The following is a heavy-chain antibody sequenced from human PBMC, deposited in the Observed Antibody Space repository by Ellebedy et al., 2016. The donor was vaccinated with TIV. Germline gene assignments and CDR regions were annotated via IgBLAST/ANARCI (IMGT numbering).Heavy chain of an antibody. CDR1: GFTFSNYW. D-gene: IGHD6-19*01. CDR2: INQDGSEK. V-gene: IGHV3-7*01. Sequence: GESLKISCAASGFTFSNYWMNWVRQAPGKGLEWVANINQDGSEKYYVDSVKGRFTVSRDNSMTTVYLEMNSLRAEDTALYYCARDLDKSSGWYGGAAYWGQGTQVTVSS. CDR3: ARDLDKSSGWYGGAAY. J-gene: IGHJ4*02.